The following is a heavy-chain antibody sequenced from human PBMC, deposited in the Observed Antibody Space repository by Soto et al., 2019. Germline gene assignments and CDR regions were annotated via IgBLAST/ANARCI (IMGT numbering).Heavy chain of an antibody. Sequence: GGSLRLSCAASGFTFSSYAMSWVRQAPGKGLEWVSAISGSGGSTYYADSVKGRFTISRDNSKNTLYLQMNSLRAEDTAVYYCAKGPPVGPYSSGWYIDYWGQGTLVTVS. J-gene: IGHJ4*02. CDR3: AKGPPVGPYSSGWYIDY. CDR2: ISGSGGST. V-gene: IGHV3-23*01. D-gene: IGHD6-19*01. CDR1: GFTFSSYA.